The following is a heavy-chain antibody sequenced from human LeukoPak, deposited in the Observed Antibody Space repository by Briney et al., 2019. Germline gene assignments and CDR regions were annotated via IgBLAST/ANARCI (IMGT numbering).Heavy chain of an antibody. D-gene: IGHD2-8*01. Sequence: GGSLRLSCGASGFTVSGNYVGWVRQAPGRGLEWVSIIYSGLGKYYADSVKGRSTISRDNSNNMVYLQLNSLRAEDTAVYYCARVLPSTALYSYYYYMDVWGKGTTVTVSS. CDR3: ARVLPSTALYSYYYYMDV. V-gene: IGHV3-53*01. CDR1: GFTVSGNY. J-gene: IGHJ6*03. CDR2: IYSGLGK.